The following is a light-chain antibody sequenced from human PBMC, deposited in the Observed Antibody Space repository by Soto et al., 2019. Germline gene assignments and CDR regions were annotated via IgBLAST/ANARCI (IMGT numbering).Light chain of an antibody. V-gene: IGKV1-5*03. J-gene: IGKJ4*01. CDR3: QQKST. CDR2: KAS. CDR1: QSISSW. Sequence: DIQMTQSPSTLSASVGDRVTITCRASQSISSWLAWYQQKPGKAPKLLIYKASSLESGVPSRFSGSGSGTEFTLTISSLQPDDFATYYCQQKSTFGVGTKVEIK.